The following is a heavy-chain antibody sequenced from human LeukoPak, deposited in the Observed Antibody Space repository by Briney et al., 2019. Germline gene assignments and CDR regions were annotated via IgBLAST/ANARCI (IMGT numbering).Heavy chain of an antibody. CDR2: ISGCSGDT. CDR3: ARDYELGPGRDCFDP. CDR1: GYTFTSYG. D-gene: IGHD2-21*01. Sequence: ASVKVSCKASGYTFTSYGISWVRQAPGQGLEWMGWISGCSGDTNYAQKFQGRVTLTTDTSTSTVYMELRSLRSDDTAVFYCARDYELGPGRDCFDPWGQGTLVTVSS. V-gene: IGHV1-18*01. J-gene: IGHJ5*02.